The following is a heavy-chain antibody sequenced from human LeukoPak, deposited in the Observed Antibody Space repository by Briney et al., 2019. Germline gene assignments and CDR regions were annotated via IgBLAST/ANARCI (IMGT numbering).Heavy chain of an antibody. CDR2: ISGSGGST. CDR3: AKDLSAGRDSGYYSLDY. D-gene: IGHD3-22*01. CDR1: GFTFSNYA. Sequence: GGSLRLSCAASGFTFSNYAMNWVRQAPGKGLEWVSAISGSGGSTYYADSVKGRFTISRDNSKNTLYLQMNSLGAEDTAVYYCAKDLSAGRDSGYYSLDYWGQGTLVTVSS. V-gene: IGHV3-23*01. J-gene: IGHJ4*02.